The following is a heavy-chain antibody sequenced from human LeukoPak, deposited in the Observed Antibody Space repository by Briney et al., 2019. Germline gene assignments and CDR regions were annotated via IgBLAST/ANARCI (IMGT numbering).Heavy chain of an antibody. J-gene: IGHJ5*01. CDR2: IHYSGSS. Sequence: GSLRLSCAASGFTFSSYAMSWIRQPPGKRLEWIGNIHYSGSSNYNPSLQSRVTMSIDTSRNQLFLKLTSVTAADTAVYYCALAPNSNWFDFWGQGTLVTVSS. CDR1: GFTFSSYA. V-gene: IGHV4-59*08. CDR3: ALAPNSNWFDF. D-gene: IGHD2-8*01.